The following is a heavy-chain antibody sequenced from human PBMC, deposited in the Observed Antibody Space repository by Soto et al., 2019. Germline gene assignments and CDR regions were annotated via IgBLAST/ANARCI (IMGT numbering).Heavy chain of an antibody. V-gene: IGHV3-33*06. CDR2: IWYDGSNK. CDR3: AKERLARGLDY. J-gene: IGHJ4*02. CDR1: GFTFSSYG. Sequence: SGGSLRLSCAASGFTFSSYGMHWVRQAPGKGLEWVAVIWYDGSNKYYADSVKGRFTISRDNSKNTVYLQMNSLRAEDTAVYYCAKERLARGLDYWGQGTLVTVSS.